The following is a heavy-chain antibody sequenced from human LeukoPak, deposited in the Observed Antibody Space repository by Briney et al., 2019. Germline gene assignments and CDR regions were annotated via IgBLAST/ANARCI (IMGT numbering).Heavy chain of an antibody. J-gene: IGHJ6*02. Sequence: GGSLRLSCAASGFTVSSNYMSWVRQAPGKGLEWVSVIYSGGSTYYADSVKGRFTISRDNSKNTLYLQMNSLRAEDTAVYYCARGLLNYYYYGMDVWGQGTTVTVSS. CDR1: GFTVSSNY. D-gene: IGHD2-8*01. V-gene: IGHV3-66*01. CDR2: IYSGGST. CDR3: ARGLLNYYYYGMDV.